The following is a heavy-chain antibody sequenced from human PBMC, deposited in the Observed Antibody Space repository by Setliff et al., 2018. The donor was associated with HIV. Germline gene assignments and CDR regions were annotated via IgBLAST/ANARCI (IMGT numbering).Heavy chain of an antibody. J-gene: IGHJ4*02. CDR2: IKEDGSDK. D-gene: IGHD3-3*01. V-gene: IGHV3-7*01. CDR1: GFSFSNYW. CDR3: VRASRSDPNMY. Sequence: GGSLRLSCAASGFSFSNYWMNWVRQAPGKGLEWVANIKEDGSDKYYVDSVKGRFSISRDNAKNSLFLQMNSLRAGDTGVYYCVRASRSDPNMYWGQGTVVTVSS.